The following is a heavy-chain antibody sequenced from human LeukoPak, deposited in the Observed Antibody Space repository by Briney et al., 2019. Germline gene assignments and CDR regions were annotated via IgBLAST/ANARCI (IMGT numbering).Heavy chain of an antibody. D-gene: IGHD3-10*01. J-gene: IGHJ5*02. V-gene: IGHV1-46*01. CDR1: GGTFSSYA. Sequence: ASVKVSCKASGGTFSSYAISWVRQAPGQGLEWMGIINPSGGSTSYAQKFQGRVTMTRDMSTSADYMELSSLRSEDTAVYYCARDSSVEDTAWWFDPWGQGTLVTVSS. CDR2: INPSGGST. CDR3: ARDSSVEDTAWWFDP.